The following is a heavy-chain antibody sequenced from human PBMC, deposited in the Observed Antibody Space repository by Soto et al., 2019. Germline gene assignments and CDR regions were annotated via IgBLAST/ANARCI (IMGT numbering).Heavy chain of an antibody. V-gene: IGHV3-23*01. D-gene: IGHD6-13*01. CDR1: GFTFSSYG. J-gene: IGHJ4*02. CDR2: ISGSGGST. Sequence: SLRLSCAASGFTFSSYGMSWVRQAPGKGLEWVSGISGSGGSTYYADSVKGRFTISRDNPKNTLYLQMNSLRAEDTAVYYCAKEGRYSSSRVYFYYWGQGTLVTVSS. CDR3: AKEGRYSSSRVYFYY.